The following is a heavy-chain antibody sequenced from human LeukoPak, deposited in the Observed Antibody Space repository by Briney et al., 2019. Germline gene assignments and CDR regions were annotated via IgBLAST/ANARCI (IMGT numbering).Heavy chain of an antibody. J-gene: IGHJ6*03. Sequence: GGSLRLSCAVSGFTLSNYGMSWVRQAPGKGLEWVAGISDNAGRTNYADSVKGRFTISRDNPKNSLYLQMNSLRAEDTAVYYCARDGCSSTSCQPGYKDYYYMDVWGKGTTVTVS. D-gene: IGHD2-2*01. CDR1: GFTLSNYG. CDR3: ARDGCSSTSCQPGYKDYYYMDV. V-gene: IGHV3-23*01. CDR2: ISDNAGRT.